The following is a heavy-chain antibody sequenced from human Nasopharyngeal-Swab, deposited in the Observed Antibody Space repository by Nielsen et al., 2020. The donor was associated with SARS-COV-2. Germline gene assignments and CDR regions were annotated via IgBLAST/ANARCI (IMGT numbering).Heavy chain of an antibody. D-gene: IGHD1-26*01. CDR3: VRMGDYTWNGFDI. CDR2: IKQDGSEK. V-gene: IGHV3-7*01. J-gene: IGHJ3*02. Sequence: WIRQPPGKELEWVANIKQDGSEKYYVDSVKGRFTISRDNTKNSVYLQMNSLRAEDTAVYYCVRMGDYTWNGFDIWGQGTMVTVSS.